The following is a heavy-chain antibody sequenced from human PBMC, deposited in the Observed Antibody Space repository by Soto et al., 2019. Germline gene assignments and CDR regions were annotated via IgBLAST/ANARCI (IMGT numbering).Heavy chain of an antibody. CDR2: INHSGST. D-gene: IGHD3-3*01. CDR3: ARADFWSEN. CDR1: GGSFSGYY. J-gene: IGHJ4*02. V-gene: IGHV4-34*01. Sequence: SETLSLTCAVYGGSFSGYYWSWIRQPPGKGLEWIGEINHSGSTNYNPSLKSRVTISVDTSKNQFSLKLSSVTAADTAVYYCARADFWSENWGQGTLVTVSS.